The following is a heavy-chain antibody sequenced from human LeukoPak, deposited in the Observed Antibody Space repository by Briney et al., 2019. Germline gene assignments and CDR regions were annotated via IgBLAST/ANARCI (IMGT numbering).Heavy chain of an antibody. V-gene: IGHV4-34*01. Sequence: PSETLSLTCAVYGGSFSGYYWSWIRQPPGKGLEWIGEINHSGSTNYNPSLKSGVTISVDTSKNQFSLKLSSVTAADTAVYYCARQSSDILTGYYRGPYYYYGMDVWGQGTTVTVSS. CDR3: ARQSSDILTGYYRGPYYYYGMDV. CDR2: INHSGST. CDR1: GGSFSGYY. D-gene: IGHD3-9*01. J-gene: IGHJ6*02.